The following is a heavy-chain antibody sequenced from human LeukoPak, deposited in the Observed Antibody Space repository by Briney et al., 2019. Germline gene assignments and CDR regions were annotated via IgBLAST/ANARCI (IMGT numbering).Heavy chain of an antibody. J-gene: IGHJ4*02. CDR1: GFTFSSYA. CDR3: ARGWVD. V-gene: IGHV3-48*04. Sequence: GGSLRLSCAASGFTFSSYAMSWVRQAPGKGLEWVSAISGSGSTIYYADSVKGRFTISRDNAKNSLYLQMNSLRAEDTAVYYCARGWVDWGQGTLVTVSS. D-gene: IGHD1-26*01. CDR2: ISGSGSTI.